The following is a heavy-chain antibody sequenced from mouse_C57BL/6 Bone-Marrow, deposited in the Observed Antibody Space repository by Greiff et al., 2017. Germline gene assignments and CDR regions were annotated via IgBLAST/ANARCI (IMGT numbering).Heavy chain of an antibody. Sequence: QVQLKESGPGLVAPSQSLSITCTVSGFSLTSYAISWVRQPPGKGLEWLGVIWTGGGTNYNSALKSRLSISKDNSKSQVFLKMNSLQTDDTARYYCARNKGITTVVATYWYFDVWGTGTTVTVSS. CDR2: IWTGGGT. D-gene: IGHD1-1*01. CDR1: GFSLTSYA. CDR3: ARNKGITTVVATYWYFDV. V-gene: IGHV2-9-1*01. J-gene: IGHJ1*03.